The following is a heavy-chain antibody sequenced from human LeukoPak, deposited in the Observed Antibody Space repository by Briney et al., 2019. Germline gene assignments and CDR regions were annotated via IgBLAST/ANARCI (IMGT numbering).Heavy chain of an antibody. CDR3: AKGGYGSGSYYLIYYMDV. CDR1: GFTFSSYE. CDR2: IRYDGSNK. Sequence: PGGSLRLSCAASGFTFSSYEMNWVRQAPGKGLEWVAFIRYDGSNKYYADSVKGRFTISRDNSKNTLYLQMNSLRAEDTAVYYCAKGGYGSGSYYLIYYMDVWGKGTTVTISS. D-gene: IGHD3-10*01. V-gene: IGHV3-30*02. J-gene: IGHJ6*03.